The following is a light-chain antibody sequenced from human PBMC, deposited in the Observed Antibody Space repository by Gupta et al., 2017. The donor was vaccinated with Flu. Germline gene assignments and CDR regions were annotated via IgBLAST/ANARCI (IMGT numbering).Light chain of an antibody. CDR2: WAS. V-gene: IGKV4-1*01. Sequence: DIVMTQSPDSLAVSLGERATINCKSSQSVLYSSNNKNYLAWFQQKPGQPPKLLIYWASTRESGVPDRFSGGGSGTDFTLTISSLQAEDVAVYYCQQEDYTPQTFGGGTKVEIK. J-gene: IGKJ4*01. CDR1: QSVLYSSNNKNY. CDR3: QQEDYTPQT.